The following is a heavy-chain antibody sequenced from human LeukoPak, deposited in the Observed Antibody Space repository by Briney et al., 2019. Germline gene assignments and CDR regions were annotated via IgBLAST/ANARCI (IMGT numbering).Heavy chain of an antibody. J-gene: IGHJ4*02. CDR2: ISGDGGST. CDR1: GFTFSSYA. CDR3: ARESETSGWYDY. D-gene: IGHD6-19*01. Sequence: GGSLRLSCAASGFTFSSYAMSWVRQAPGKGLEWVSLISGDGGSTFYADSVRGRFTISRDNTRKSLSLQMSSLRGEDTALYYCARESETSGWYDYWGQGTLVTVSS. V-gene: IGHV3-43*02.